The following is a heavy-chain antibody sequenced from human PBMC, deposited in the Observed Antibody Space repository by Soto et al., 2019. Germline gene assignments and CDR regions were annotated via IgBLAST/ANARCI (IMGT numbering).Heavy chain of an antibody. CDR2: ISNTGATT. CDR1: GFSITKHA. V-gene: IGHV3-23*01. D-gene: IGHD5-18*01. CDR3: AKRGGYSYGFFDL. J-gene: IGHJ4*02. Sequence: VQLLESGGGLMQPGGSLRLSCSTSGFSITKHAMNWVRQAPGKGLEWVSTISNTGATTYYAASVKGRFTVSRDNSNNRVFLQMKSLRAEDTAVYYCAKRGGYSYGFFDLWGQGTLVTVSS.